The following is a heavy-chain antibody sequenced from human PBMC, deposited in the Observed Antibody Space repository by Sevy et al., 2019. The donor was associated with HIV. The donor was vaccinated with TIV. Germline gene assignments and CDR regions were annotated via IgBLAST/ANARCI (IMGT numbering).Heavy chain of an antibody. Sequence: ASVKVSCKVSGYTLTGLSTHWVRQAPGKGLEWMGTFDPEDGKIVYAQRFQVRVTLTEDTSTDTAYMDLSSLRSEDTAVYYCATTKDYYDSSGYPFDYWGQGTLVTVSS. D-gene: IGHD3-22*01. CDR3: ATTKDYYDSSGYPFDY. J-gene: IGHJ4*02. V-gene: IGHV1-24*01. CDR2: FDPEDGKI. CDR1: GYTLTGLS.